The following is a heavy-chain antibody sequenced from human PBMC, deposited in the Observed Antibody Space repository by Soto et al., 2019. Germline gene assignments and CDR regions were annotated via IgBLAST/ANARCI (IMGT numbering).Heavy chain of an antibody. J-gene: IGHJ5*02. CDR1: GASISSSYYH. V-gene: IGHV4-39*01. D-gene: IGHD4-17*01. Sequence: PSETLSLTCSVSGASISSSYYHWGWIRQPPGKGLEWIGTIHYSATTYYNPSLKSRVSISVDTSKNQFSLNLRSVTAADTAMYYCARLPPYNDYESWFDPWGQGTLVTFSS. CDR3: ARLPPYNDYESWFDP. CDR2: IHYSATT.